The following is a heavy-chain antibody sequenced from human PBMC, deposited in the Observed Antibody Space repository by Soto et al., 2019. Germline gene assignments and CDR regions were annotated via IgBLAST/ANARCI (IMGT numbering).Heavy chain of an antibody. CDR1: GFTFSSYS. D-gene: IGHD5-18*01. CDR2: ISSSSSYI. V-gene: IGHV3-21*01. CDR3: ASDPSLSQLWPPVEYFQH. J-gene: IGHJ1*01. Sequence: EVQLVESGGGLVKPGGSLRLSCAASGFTFSSYSMNWVRQAPGKGLEWVSSISSSSSYIYYADSVKGRFTISRDNAKNSLYLQMNSLRAEDTAVYYCASDPSLSQLWPPVEYFQHWGQGTLVTVSS.